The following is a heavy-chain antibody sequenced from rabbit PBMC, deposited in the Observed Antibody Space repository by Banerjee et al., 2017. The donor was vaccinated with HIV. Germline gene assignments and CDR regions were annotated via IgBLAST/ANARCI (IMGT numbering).Heavy chain of an antibody. CDR3: AKGEPFSVGSNAFAIYLAL. V-gene: IGHV1S40*01. CDR2: VYAGSSGST. Sequence: QSLEESGGGLVKPGASLTLTCKASGFSFNSGYDMCWVRQAPGKGLEWIACVYAGSSGSTYSATWAKGRFTISKTSSTTVTLQMTSLTAADTAAYFCAKGEPFSVGSNAFAIYLALWGPGTLVTVS. J-gene: IGHJ4*01. CDR1: GFSFNSGYD. D-gene: IGHD6-1*01.